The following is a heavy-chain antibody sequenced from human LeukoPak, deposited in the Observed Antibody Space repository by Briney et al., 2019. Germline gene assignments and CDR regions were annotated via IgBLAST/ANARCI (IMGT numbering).Heavy chain of an antibody. CDR1: GFTFSSYS. J-gene: IGHJ4*02. CDR2: ISSSSSYI. V-gene: IGHV3-21*01. D-gene: IGHD3-10*01. Sequence: GGSMRLSCAASGFTFSSYSMNWVRQAPGKGLEWVSSISSSSSYIYYADSVKGQFTISRDNAKNSLYLQMNSLRAEDTAVYYCARGEYGSGSYHIDYWGQGTLVTVSS. CDR3: ARGEYGSGSYHIDY.